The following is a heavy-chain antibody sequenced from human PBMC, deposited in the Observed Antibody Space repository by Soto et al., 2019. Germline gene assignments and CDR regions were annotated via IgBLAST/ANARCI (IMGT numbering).Heavy chain of an antibody. CDR1: GGSFSGYY. CDR3: ARRPSIAARFFSYYYYCDGMDV. J-gene: IGHJ6*02. Sequence: SKTLSLTCAVYGGSFSGYYWSWIRQPPGKGLEWIGEINHSGSTNYNPSLKSRVTISVDTSKNQFSLKLSSVTAADTAVYYCARRPSIAARFFSYYYYCDGMDVRAQGTTVPV. CDR2: INHSGST. D-gene: IGHD6-6*01. V-gene: IGHV4-34*01.